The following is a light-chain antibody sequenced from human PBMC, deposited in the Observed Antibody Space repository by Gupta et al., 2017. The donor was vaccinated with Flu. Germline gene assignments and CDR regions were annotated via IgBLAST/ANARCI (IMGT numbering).Light chain of an antibody. J-gene: IGKJ2*02. Sequence: DMQMTQSPPTLSASVGDRVTITCRASQNIKAWLALYQQKPGSARKLLIYKASYLESGLPSRFSGSGCAAEFTLTISSLEPDDSATYYRQGDNRYRTFGQGTKLEIK. CDR3: QGDNRYRT. CDR1: QNIKAW. V-gene: IGKV1-5*03. CDR2: KAS.